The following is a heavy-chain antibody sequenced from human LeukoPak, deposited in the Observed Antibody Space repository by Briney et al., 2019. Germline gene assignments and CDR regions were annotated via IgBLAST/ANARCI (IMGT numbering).Heavy chain of an antibody. D-gene: IGHD3-10*01. CDR2: ISPSGGST. J-gene: IGHJ4*02. CDR3: ARARSGYGSGSYKY. CDR1: GYTFTGYW. V-gene: IGHV1-46*01. Sequence: GASVKVSCKAFGYTFTGYWMHWVRQAPGQGPEWMGVISPSGGSTIYAQKFKGRVTLTRDMSTSTDYLELSSLRSEDTAVYYCARARSGYGSGSYKYWGQGTLVTVSS.